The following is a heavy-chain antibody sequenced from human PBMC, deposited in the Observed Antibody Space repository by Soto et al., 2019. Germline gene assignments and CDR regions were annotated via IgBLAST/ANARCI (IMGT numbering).Heavy chain of an antibody. CDR2: INAGNSKT. J-gene: IGHJ2*01. D-gene: IGHD1-26*01. V-gene: IGHV1-3*01. CDR1: GYTFTNYA. Sequence: ASVKVSCKASGYTFTNYAMHWVRQAPGQRLEWMGWINAGNSKTKYSQKFQGRVTITRDTSASTAYMELSSLRSEDTAVYYCARGGSLYWYFDLWGRGTLVTVSS. CDR3: ARGGSLYWYFDL.